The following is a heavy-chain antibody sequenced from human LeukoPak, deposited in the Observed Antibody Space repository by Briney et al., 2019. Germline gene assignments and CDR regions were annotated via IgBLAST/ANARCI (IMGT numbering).Heavy chain of an antibody. J-gene: IGHJ4*02. CDR2: ISWNSGSI. CDR3: AKDAQYDDSSGYPTSYFDY. Sequence: GRSLRLSCAASGFTFDDYAMHWVRQVPGKGLEWVSSISWNSGSIDYADSVKGRFTISRDNAKNSLYLQMKSLRPEDTALYYCAKDAQYDDSSGYPTSYFDYWGQGTLVTVSS. V-gene: IGHV3-9*01. D-gene: IGHD3-22*01. CDR1: GFTFDDYA.